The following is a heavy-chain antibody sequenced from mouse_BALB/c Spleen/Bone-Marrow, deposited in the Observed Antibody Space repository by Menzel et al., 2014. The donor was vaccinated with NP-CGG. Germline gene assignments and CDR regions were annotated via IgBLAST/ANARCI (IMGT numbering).Heavy chain of an antibody. CDR3: ARRYDDYFDY. V-gene: IGHV1S56*01. J-gene: IGHJ2*01. CDR2: IYPGNVNT. Sequence: VQLQQSGPELVKPGASVRISCKASGYTFTSYYIHWVKQRPGQGLEWIGWIYPGNVNTKYNEKFKGKATLTADKSSSIAYMQLSSLTSEDSAVYYCARRYDDYFDYWGQGTTLTVSS. D-gene: IGHD2-14*01. CDR1: GYTFTSYY.